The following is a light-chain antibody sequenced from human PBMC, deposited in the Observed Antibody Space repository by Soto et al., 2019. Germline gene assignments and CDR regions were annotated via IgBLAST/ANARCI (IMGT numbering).Light chain of an antibody. Sequence: IVMTQSPATLSVSPGERATLSCRASQSVRNNLAWYQQKPGQAPRLVIYGASTRATGFPARFSGSGSGTEFTLTISSLQSEDFAVYYCQQYNNWPPLTFGGGTKVEIK. J-gene: IGKJ4*01. CDR3: QQYNNWPPLT. CDR2: GAS. CDR1: QSVRNN. V-gene: IGKV3-15*01.